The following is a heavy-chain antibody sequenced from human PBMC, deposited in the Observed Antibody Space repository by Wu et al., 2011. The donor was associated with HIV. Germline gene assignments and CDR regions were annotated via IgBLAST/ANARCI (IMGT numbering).Heavy chain of an antibody. J-gene: IGHJ6*03. D-gene: IGHD2-15*01. Sequence: QVQLVQSGAEVKKPGSSVKVSCKASGGTFSSYAISWVRQAPGQGLEWMGGIIPIFGTANYAQKFQGRVTITADKSTSTAYMELSSLRSEDTAVYYCARGYCSGGSCSYYYMDVWGERDHGHRSP. V-gene: IGHV1-69*14. CDR1: GGTFSSYA. CDR3: ARGYCSGGSCSYYYMDV. CDR2: IIPIFGTA.